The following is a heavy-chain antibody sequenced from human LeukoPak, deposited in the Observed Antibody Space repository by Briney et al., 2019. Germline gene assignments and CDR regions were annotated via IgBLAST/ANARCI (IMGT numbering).Heavy chain of an antibody. CDR1: GYSISSGYY. J-gene: IGHJ4*02. V-gene: IGHV4-38-2*02. Sequence: SETLSLTCAVSGYSISSGYYWGWIRQPPGKGLEWIGSIYHSGSTYYNPSLKSRVTISVDTSKNQFSLKVSSVTAADTAVYYCARDRSSAYDIGVWSQGTLVTVSS. CDR2: IYHSGST. CDR3: ARDRSSAYDIGV. D-gene: IGHD6-6*01.